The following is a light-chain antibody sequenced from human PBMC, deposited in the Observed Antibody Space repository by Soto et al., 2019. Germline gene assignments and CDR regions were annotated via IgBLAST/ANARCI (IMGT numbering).Light chain of an antibody. CDR2: DAS. CDR1: QAIATY. CDR3: QQYDNHPSPWT. J-gene: IGKJ1*01. V-gene: IGKV1-33*01. Sequence: DGQMTHSPCSLSTSFGNRSTITCRASQAIATYFNWYQQKPGKAPNLLIYDASNLETGVPSRFSGGGSGTHSTFTISNLQPEAIATYYCQQYDNHPSPWTFGQGTKVDIK.